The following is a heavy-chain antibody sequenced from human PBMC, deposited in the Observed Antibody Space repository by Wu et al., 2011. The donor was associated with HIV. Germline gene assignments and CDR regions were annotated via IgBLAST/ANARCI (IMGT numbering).Heavy chain of an antibody. CDR3: ARGNRSTWYVPGQGGYYFGMDV. J-gene: IGHJ6*01. CDR1: GDSLTKYA. D-gene: IGHD6-13*01. Sequence: QVLLVQSGAEVKKPGSSVKVSCKTSGDSLTKYAFSWVRQAPGQGLEWMGGIIPNSGTTNYAQKFQGRVTITTDESTSTIYMDLSSLRPEDTAVYYCARGNRSTWYVPGQGGYYFGMDVWGPGTTVTVSS. CDR2: IIPNSGTT. V-gene: IGHV1-69*05.